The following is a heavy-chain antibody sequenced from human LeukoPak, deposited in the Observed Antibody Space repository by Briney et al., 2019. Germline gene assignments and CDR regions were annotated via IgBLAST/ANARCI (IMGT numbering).Heavy chain of an antibody. J-gene: IGHJ3*02. Sequence: GGSLEISWKTSGYSFSTYWIGWVRQGPGKGLEWRGIIYPGESTTRYSPSFQGQVTISADKSIDTAYRQWSSLRASDTAMYYCARNPLVVVPAVSVGDGFDIWGQGTMVTVSS. CDR3: ARNPLVVVPAVSVGDGFDI. V-gene: IGHV5-51*01. CDR1: GYSFSTYW. D-gene: IGHD2-2*01. CDR2: IYPGESTT.